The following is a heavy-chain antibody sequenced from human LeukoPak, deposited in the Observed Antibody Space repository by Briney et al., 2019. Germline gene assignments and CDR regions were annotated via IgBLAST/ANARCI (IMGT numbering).Heavy chain of an antibody. J-gene: IGHJ5*02. Sequence: SETLSLTCTVSGDSIRSSPCYWDWIRQPPGKGLEWIGSIYYSGNTYYNPSLKSRVTISVDTSKNQFSLKLSSMTAADTAVYYCARRGNNRNDFNWFDPWGQAILVTVSS. V-gene: IGHV4-39*01. CDR1: GDSIRSSPCY. CDR2: IYYSGNT. CDR3: ARRGNNRNDFNWFDP. D-gene: IGHD1-1*01.